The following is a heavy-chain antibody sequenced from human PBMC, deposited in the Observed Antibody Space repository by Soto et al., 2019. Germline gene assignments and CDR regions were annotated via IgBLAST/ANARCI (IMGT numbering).Heavy chain of an antibody. CDR2: ISSSSSYI. Sequence: SLRLSCAASGFTFSSYSMNWVRQAPGKGLEWVSSISSSSSYIYYADSVKGRFTISRDNAKNSLYLQMNSLRAEDTAVYYCARDLAYGSGSYVIWFDPWGQGTLVTVSS. J-gene: IGHJ5*02. CDR1: GFTFSSYS. D-gene: IGHD3-10*01. V-gene: IGHV3-21*01. CDR3: ARDLAYGSGSYVIWFDP.